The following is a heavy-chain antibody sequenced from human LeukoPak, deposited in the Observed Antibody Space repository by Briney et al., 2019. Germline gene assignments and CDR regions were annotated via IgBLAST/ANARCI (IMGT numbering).Heavy chain of an antibody. J-gene: IGHJ5*02. CDR3: ARGGNNLGGWFDR. CDR2: IKPDGSEK. CDR1: GFTFSSYW. V-gene: IGHV3-7*05. D-gene: IGHD1-1*01. Sequence: PGGSLRLSCAASGFTFSSYWMNWVRQAPGKGLEWVANIKPDGSEKYYVDSVKGRFTISRDNAKNLLSLQMNSLRAEDTAVYYCARGGNNLGGWFDRWGQGTLVTVSS.